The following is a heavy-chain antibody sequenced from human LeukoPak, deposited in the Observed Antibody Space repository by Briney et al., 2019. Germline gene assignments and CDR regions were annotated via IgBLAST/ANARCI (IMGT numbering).Heavy chain of an antibody. J-gene: IGHJ4*02. CDR2: IYYSGST. Sequence: SETLSLTCTVSGGSISSSSYYWGWIRQPPGKGLEWIGSIYYSGSTYYNPSLKSRVTISVDTSKNQFSLKLSSVTAADTAVYYCARGPMATRKYYFDYWGQGTLVTVSS. CDR1: GGSISSSSYY. V-gene: IGHV4-39*07. CDR3: ARGPMATRKYYFDY. D-gene: IGHD5-24*01.